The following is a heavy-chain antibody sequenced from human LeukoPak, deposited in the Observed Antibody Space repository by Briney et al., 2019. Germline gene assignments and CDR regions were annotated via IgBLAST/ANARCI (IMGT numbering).Heavy chain of an antibody. J-gene: IGHJ3*02. V-gene: IGHV3-53*04. Sequence: PGGSLRLSCAASGFTVSSDCMSWVRQAPGKGLEWVSVIYSSSITSYADSVKGRFTISRHNSKNTLYLQMNSLRADDTAVYYCARGRGAANDAFDIWGQGTMVTVSS. CDR1: GFTVSSDC. CDR3: ARGRGAANDAFDI. D-gene: IGHD3-10*01. CDR2: IYSSSIT.